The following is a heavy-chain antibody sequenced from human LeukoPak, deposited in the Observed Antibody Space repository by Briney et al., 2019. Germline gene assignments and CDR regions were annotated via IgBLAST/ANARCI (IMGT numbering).Heavy chain of an antibody. CDR1: GGSIGSYY. V-gene: IGHV4-59*01. CDR2: IYYSGST. Sequence: SETLSLTCTVSGGSIGSYYRSWIRQPPGKGLEWIGYIYYSGSTNYNPSLKSRVTISEDTSKNQFSLKLSSVTAADAAVYYCARVESTSCFDYWGQGTLVTVSS. J-gene: IGHJ4*02. CDR3: ARVESTSCFDY. D-gene: IGHD2-2*01.